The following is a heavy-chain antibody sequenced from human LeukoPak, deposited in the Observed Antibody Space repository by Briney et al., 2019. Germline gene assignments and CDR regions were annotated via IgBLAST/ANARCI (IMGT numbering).Heavy chain of an antibody. V-gene: IGHV3-64D*09. J-gene: IGHJ4*02. D-gene: IGHD6-19*01. Sequence: PGGSLRLSCSASGFTFSSYAMHWVRQAPGKGLEYVSAISSSGGSTYDADSVKGRFTISRDNSKNTLYLQMRSLRAEDTAVYYCVKDSAPYSNGWGFDYWGQGTLVTVSS. CDR2: ISSSGGST. CDR3: VKDSAPYSNGWGFDY. CDR1: GFTFSSYA.